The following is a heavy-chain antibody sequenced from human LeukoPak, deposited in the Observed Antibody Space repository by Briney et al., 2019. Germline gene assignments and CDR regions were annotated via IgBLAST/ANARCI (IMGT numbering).Heavy chain of an antibody. Sequence: GGSLRLSCAASGFTFSSYGMSWVRQAPGKGLEWVSAISGSGGSTYYADSVKGRFTISRDNSKNTLYLQMNSLRAEDTAVYYCAKGDYDILTGYGYWGQGTLVTVSS. CDR2: ISGSGGST. CDR3: AKGDYDILTGYGY. V-gene: IGHV3-23*01. CDR1: GFTFSSYG. D-gene: IGHD3-9*01. J-gene: IGHJ4*02.